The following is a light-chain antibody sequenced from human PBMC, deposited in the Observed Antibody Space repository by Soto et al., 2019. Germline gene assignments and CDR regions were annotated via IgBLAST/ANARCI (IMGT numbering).Light chain of an antibody. Sequence: QSALTQPASVSGSPGKSITISCTGTSSDIAVYSYVSWFQQHPGKAPKLIIYDVSNRPSGVSSRFSGSKSGNTASLTISGLKAEDESDYYCSSYTITSTVVFGGGTKLTVL. CDR1: SSDIAVYSY. V-gene: IGLV2-14*01. J-gene: IGLJ2*01. CDR2: DVS. CDR3: SSYTITSTVV.